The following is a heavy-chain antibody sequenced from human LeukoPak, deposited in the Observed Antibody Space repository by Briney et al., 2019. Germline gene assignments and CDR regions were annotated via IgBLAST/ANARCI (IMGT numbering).Heavy chain of an antibody. V-gene: IGHV3-74*01. CDR3: ARRTYISAAGHFDY. D-gene: IGHD6-13*01. CDR1: GSSFSSYW. CDR2: INTDGSST. J-gene: IGHJ4*02. Sequence: GGSLILSCAASGSSFSSYWMHWVRQAPGKGLVWVSHINTDGSSTDYADSVKGRFTISRDNAKNTLYLQMNSLRAEDTAVYYCARRTYISAAGHFDYWGQGTLVTVSS.